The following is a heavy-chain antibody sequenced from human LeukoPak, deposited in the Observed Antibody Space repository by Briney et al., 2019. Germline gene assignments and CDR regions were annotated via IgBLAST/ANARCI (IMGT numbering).Heavy chain of an antibody. D-gene: IGHD3-16*02. CDR1: GGSFSGYY. CDR3: ARMITFGGVIVIGYYFDY. Sequence: SETLSLTCAVYGGSFSGYYWSWIRQPPGKGLEWIGEINHSGSTNYYPSLKSRVTISVDTSKNQFSLKLSSVTAADTAVYYCARMITFGGVIVIGYYFDYWGQGTLVTVSS. J-gene: IGHJ4*02. V-gene: IGHV4-34*01. CDR2: INHSGST.